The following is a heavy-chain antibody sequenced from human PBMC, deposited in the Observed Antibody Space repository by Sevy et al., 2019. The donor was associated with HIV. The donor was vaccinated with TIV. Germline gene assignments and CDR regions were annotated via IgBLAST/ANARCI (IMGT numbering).Heavy chain of an antibody. Sequence: GGSLRLSCAASGFTFSSYSMNWVRQAPGKGLEWVSSISSSSNYIYYADSVKGRFTISRDNAKNSLYLQMNSLRAEDTAVYYWAREGVGYGAYERGGGAFDYWGQGTLVTVSS. D-gene: IGHD4-17*01. CDR2: ISSSSNYI. CDR3: AREGVGYGAYERGGGAFDY. CDR1: GFTFSSYS. V-gene: IGHV3-21*04. J-gene: IGHJ4*02.